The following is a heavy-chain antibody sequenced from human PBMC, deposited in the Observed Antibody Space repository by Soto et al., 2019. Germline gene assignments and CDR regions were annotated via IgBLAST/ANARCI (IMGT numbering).Heavy chain of an antibody. CDR1: GFSFSSYS. D-gene: IGHD3-16*01. J-gene: IGHJ6*02. CDR3: AKGDVGMITSGVVKAPNLDV. CDR2: ISYDGRKT. Sequence: GGSLRLSCAASGFSFSSYSMHWVRQAPGKGLEWAALISYDGRKTYYADSVKGRFTVSRDNSKNTVYLQMDSLRSEDTAVYYCAKGDVGMITSGVVKAPNLDVWGQGTTVTVS. V-gene: IGHV3-30*18.